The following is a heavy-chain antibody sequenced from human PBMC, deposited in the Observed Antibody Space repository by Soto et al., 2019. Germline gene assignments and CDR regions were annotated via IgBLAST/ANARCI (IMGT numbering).Heavy chain of an antibody. CDR3: ATWHLQEHAYDI. Sequence: DVQLVASGGGLIQPGESLRLSCEAFGFTVSGKKYVAWVRQAPGKGLEWVSALYDLDGTYYADSVKGRFTTSSDSSRTTVYLQMCSLRPDDTAVYSCATWHLQEHAYDIWGQGTMVTVSS. V-gene: IGHV3-53*01. CDR1: GFTVSGKKY. CDR2: LYDLDGT. D-gene: IGHD1-1*01. J-gene: IGHJ3*02.